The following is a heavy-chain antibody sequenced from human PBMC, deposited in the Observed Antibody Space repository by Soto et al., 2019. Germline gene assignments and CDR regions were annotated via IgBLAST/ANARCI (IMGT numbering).Heavy chain of an antibody. D-gene: IGHD3-10*01. Sequence: PSQTLSLTCAVYGGSFSGYYWSWIRQPTGKGLAWIGEINHSGSTNYHPSLKSRVTISVDTSKNQFSLKLSSGTAADTAVYYCARGTRYYGSGSYYNPGYYFDYWGQGTLVTVSS. J-gene: IGHJ4*02. CDR3: ARGTRYYGSGSYYNPGYYFDY. V-gene: IGHV4-34*01. CDR2: INHSGST. CDR1: GGSFSGYY.